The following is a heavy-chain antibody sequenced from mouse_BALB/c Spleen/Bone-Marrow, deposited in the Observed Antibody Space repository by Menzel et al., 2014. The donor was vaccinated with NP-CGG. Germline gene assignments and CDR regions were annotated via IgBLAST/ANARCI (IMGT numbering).Heavy chain of an antibody. D-gene: IGHD2-2*01. V-gene: IGHV1S137*01. CDR1: GYTFTGYA. Sequence: QVQLQQSGPELVRPGVSVKISCKGSGYTFTGYAMHWVKQSHAKGLEWIGVISTCSGNTNYNQKFKGKATMTVDKSSSTAYMELARLTSEDAAIYYCARSGYGYDWFAYWGQGTLVTVSA. J-gene: IGHJ3*01. CDR2: ISTCSGNT. CDR3: ARSGYGYDWFAY.